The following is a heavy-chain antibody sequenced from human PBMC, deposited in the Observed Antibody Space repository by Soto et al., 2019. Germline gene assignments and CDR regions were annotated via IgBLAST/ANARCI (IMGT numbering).Heavy chain of an antibody. V-gene: IGHV5-51*01. J-gene: IGHJ3*02. D-gene: IGHD3-22*01. CDR3: AVLKSSGRENDALDI. CDR2: IYPGDSDT. Sequence: GESLKISCEGSGYSFPSYWIAWVRQMPGKGLEWMAIIYPGDSDTRYSPSFQGQVTISADKSISTAYLQWSSLKASDTAMYYCAVLKSSGRENDALDIWGQGTMVTVS. CDR1: GYSFPSYW.